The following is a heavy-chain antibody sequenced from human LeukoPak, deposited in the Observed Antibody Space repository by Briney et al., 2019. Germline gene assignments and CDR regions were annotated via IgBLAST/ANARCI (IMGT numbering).Heavy chain of an antibody. CDR2: INHSGST. V-gene: IGHV4-34*01. CDR1: GGSFSGYY. Sequence: SETLSLTCAVYGGSFSGYYWSWIRQPPGKGLEWMGEINHSGSTNYNPSLKSRVTISIDTSKNQFSLKLNSVTAADTAVYYCARGLRRLGYNWFDPWGQGTLVAVSS. J-gene: IGHJ5*02. CDR3: ARGLRRLGYNWFDP. D-gene: IGHD6-19*01.